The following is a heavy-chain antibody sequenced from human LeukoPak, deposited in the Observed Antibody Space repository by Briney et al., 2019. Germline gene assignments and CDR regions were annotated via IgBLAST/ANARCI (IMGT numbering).Heavy chain of an antibody. CDR1: GGTFSSYA. Sequence: ASVKVSCKASGGTFSSYAISWVRQAPGQGLEWMGGIIPIFGTANYAQKFQGRVTITADESTSTAYMELSSLRSEDTAVYYCASGYCSSTSCRSHRRFTNDYWGQGTLVTVSS. CDR3: ASGYCSSTSCRSHRRFTNDY. CDR2: IIPIFGTA. J-gene: IGHJ4*02. V-gene: IGHV1-69*13. D-gene: IGHD2-2*01.